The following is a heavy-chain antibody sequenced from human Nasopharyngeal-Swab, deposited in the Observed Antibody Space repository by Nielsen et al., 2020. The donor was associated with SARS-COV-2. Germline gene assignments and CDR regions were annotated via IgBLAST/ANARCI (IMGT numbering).Heavy chain of an antibody. D-gene: IGHD6-6*01. V-gene: IGHV4-59*01. CDR3: ARSKAAHNWFDP. J-gene: IGHJ5*02. CDR2: IYYSGST. Sequence: SETLSLTCTVSGGSISSYYWSWIRQPPGKGLEWIGYIYYSGSTKYNPSLKSRVTISVDTSKNQLSLKLSSVTAADTAVYYCARSKAAHNWFDPWGQGTLVTVSS. CDR1: GGSISSYY.